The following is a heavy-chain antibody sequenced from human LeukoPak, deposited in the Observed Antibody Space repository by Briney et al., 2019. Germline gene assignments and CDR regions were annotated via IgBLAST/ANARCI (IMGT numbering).Heavy chain of an antibody. V-gene: IGHV4-34*01. CDR2: INHSGST. CDR1: GGSFSGYY. Sequence: PSETLSLTWAVYGGSFSGYYWSWIRQPPGKGLEWIGEINHSGSTNYNPPLKSRVTISVDTSKNQFSLKLSSVTAADTAVYYCARRRGVPLSYLDYWGQGTLVTVSS. J-gene: IGHJ4*02. CDR3: ARRRGVPLSYLDY. D-gene: IGHD3-10*01.